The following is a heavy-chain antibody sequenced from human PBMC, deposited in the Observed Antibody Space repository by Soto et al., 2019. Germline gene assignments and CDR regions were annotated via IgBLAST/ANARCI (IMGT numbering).Heavy chain of an antibody. D-gene: IGHD2-21*01. CDR3: ARTVRDGYRLFLDY. CDR2: SYDSGST. Sequence: QVQLQESGPGLVKPSETLSLTCTVSGGSIRSYYWSWIRQPPGKVLEWIGYSYDSGSTNYNPSPKSRVTISVDTSKNQCSLKLRSVTAADTDVYYCARTVRDGYRLFLDYWGQGTLVTVSS. J-gene: IGHJ4*02. V-gene: IGHV4-59*01. CDR1: GGSIRSYY.